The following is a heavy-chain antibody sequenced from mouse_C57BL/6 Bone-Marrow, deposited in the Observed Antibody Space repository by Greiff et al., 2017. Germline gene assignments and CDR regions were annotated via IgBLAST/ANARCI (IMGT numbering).Heavy chain of an antibody. CDR3: ARRTTVVARGFAY. CDR1: GYTFTSYG. D-gene: IGHD1-1*01. J-gene: IGHJ3*01. V-gene: IGHV1-81*01. Sequence: VQLQESGAELARPGASVKLSCKASGYTFTSYGISWVKQRTGQGLEWIGEIYPRSGNTYYNEKFKGKATLTADKSSSTAYMELRSLTSEDSAVYFCARRTTVVARGFAYWGQGTLVTVSA. CDR2: IYPRSGNT.